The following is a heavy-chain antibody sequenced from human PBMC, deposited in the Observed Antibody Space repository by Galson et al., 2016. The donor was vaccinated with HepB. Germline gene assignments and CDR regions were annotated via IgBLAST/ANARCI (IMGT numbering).Heavy chain of an antibody. CDR3: ARVDYYGSGTHYYFDY. CDR2: IIPMFGRA. Sequence: SVKVSCKASGGTFSSYAINWMLQAPGQGLEWMGGIIPMFGRANYAQRFQGKVTITADESTGTAYMEMSSLRSDDTAVYYCARVDYYGSGTHYYFDYWGQGTLGTVSS. V-gene: IGHV1-69*13. D-gene: IGHD3-10*01. CDR1: GGTFSSYA. J-gene: IGHJ4*02.